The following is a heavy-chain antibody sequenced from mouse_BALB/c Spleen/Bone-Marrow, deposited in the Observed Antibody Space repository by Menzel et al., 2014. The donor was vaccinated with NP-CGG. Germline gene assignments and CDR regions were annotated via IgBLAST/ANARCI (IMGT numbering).Heavy chain of an antibody. J-gene: IGHJ2*01. CDR2: XRXXANGYTT. Sequence: RVESGGGLVQPGGSLRLSCATSGFTFTDYXXNWVXQPPXXXXEWLXXXRXXANGYTTEYSASVKGRFTISRDNSQNILYLQMNTLRAEGSATYYCARDKGRVFFDYWGQGTTLTVSS. CDR3: ARDKGRVFFDY. V-gene: IGHV7-3*02. CDR1: GFTFTDYX.